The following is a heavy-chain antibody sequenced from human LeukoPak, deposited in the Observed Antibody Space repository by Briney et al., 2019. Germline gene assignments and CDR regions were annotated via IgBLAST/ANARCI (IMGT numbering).Heavy chain of an antibody. CDR3: ASGAVAGTY. CDR1: GFTVSSNY. D-gene: IGHD6-19*01. CDR2: INSDGSST. V-gene: IGHV3-74*01. Sequence: GGSLRLSCAASGFTVSSNYMSWVRQAPGKGLVWVSRINSDGSSTSYADSVKGRFTISRDNAKNTLYLQMNSLRAEDTAVYYCASGAVAGTYWGQGTLVTVSS. J-gene: IGHJ4*02.